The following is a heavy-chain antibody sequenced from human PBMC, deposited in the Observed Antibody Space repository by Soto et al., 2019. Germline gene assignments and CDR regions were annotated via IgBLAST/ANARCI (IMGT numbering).Heavy chain of an antibody. CDR1: GYTFTGYY. D-gene: IGHD6-19*01. J-gene: IGHJ5*02. CDR2: INPNSGGK. Sequence: GAAVKVSCKASGYTFTGYYMHWVRQAPGQGLEWMGWINPNSGGKNYAQKFQGRVTMTRDTSISTAYMELSRLRSDDTAVYYCARRPVAGWEGNWFDPWGQGTLVTVSS. CDR3: ARRPVAGWEGNWFDP. V-gene: IGHV1-2*02.